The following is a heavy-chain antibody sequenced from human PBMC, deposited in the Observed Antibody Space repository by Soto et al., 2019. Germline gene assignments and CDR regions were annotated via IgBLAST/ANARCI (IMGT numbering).Heavy chain of an antibody. V-gene: IGHV3-23*01. CDR3: AKGYCSSTSCSFDY. J-gene: IGHJ4*02. CDR1: GFTFTNFA. CDR2: ISGTGDST. D-gene: IGHD2-2*01. Sequence: LRLSCAASGFTFTNFAMNWVRQAPGKGLEWVSVISGTGDSTYNADSVKGRFTISRDNSMNTAFLQMNSLRAEDTALYYCAKGYCSSTSCSFDYWGQGTLVTVSS.